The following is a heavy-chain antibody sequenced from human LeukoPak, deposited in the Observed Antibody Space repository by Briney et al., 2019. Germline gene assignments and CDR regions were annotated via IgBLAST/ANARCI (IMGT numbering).Heavy chain of an antibody. J-gene: IGHJ6*04. V-gene: IGHV3-48*03. CDR1: GFTFSSYE. CDR2: ISSSGSTI. CDR3: ARGGLLHYGVDV. D-gene: IGHD2-15*01. Sequence: GGSLRLSCAASGFTFSSYEMNWVRQAPGKGLEWVSYISSSGSTIYYADSVKGRFTISRDNAKNSLYLQMNSLRAEDTAVYYCARGGLLHYGVDVWGKGTTVTVSS.